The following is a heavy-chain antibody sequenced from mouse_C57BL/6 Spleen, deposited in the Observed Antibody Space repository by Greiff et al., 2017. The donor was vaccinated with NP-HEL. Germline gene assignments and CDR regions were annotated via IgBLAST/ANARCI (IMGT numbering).Heavy chain of an antibody. J-gene: IGHJ2*01. V-gene: IGHV1-55*01. CDR2: FYPGSGST. CDR3: ARGGQYYFDY. Sequence: QVQLQQPGAELVKPGASVKMSCKASGYTFPSYWITWVKQRPGQGLEWIGDFYPGSGSTNYNEKFKSKATLTVDTSSSTAYMQLSSLTSEDSAVYYCARGGQYYFDYWGKDTTHTVSS. CDR1: GYTFPSYW.